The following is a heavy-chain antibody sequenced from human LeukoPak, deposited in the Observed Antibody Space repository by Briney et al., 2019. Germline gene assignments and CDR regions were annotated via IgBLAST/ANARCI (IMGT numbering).Heavy chain of an antibody. CDR1: GGSISSYY. CDR2: IYTSGST. CDR3: ARVSVTKPHFDY. J-gene: IGHJ4*02. Sequence: SETLSLTCTVPGGSISSYYWSWIRQPAGKGLEWIGRIYTSGSTNYNPSLKSRVTMSVDTSKNQFSLKLSSVTAADTAVYYCARVSVTKPHFDYWGQGTPVTVSS. D-gene: IGHD4-17*01. V-gene: IGHV4-4*07.